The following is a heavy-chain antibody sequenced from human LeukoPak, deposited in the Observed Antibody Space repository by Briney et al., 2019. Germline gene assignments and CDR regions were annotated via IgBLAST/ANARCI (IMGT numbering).Heavy chain of an antibody. Sequence: ASVKVSCKASGYTFTSYYMHWVRQAPGQGLEWMGIINPSGGSTSYAQKLQGRVTMTRDMSTSTVYMELSSLRSEDTAVYYCARTYYYDSSGYYMAYFDYWGQGTLVTVSS. CDR2: INPSGGST. V-gene: IGHV1-46*01. CDR3: ARTYYYDSSGYYMAYFDY. CDR1: GYTFTSYY. D-gene: IGHD3-22*01. J-gene: IGHJ4*02.